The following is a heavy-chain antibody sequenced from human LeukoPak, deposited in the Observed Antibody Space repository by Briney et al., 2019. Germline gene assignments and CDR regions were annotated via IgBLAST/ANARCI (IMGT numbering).Heavy chain of an antibody. CDR3: ATTMPGYCTNGVCYPIGRPNYYFDY. CDR1: GYTFTGYY. J-gene: IGHJ4*02. CDR2: INPNSGGT. D-gene: IGHD2-8*01. Sequence: GASVKVSCKASGYTFTGYYMHWVRQAPGQGLEWMGWINPNSGGTNYAQKFQGRVTMTRDTSISTAYMELSRLRSDDTAVYYCATTMPGYCTNGVCYPIGRPNYYFDYWGQGTLVTVSS. V-gene: IGHV1-2*02.